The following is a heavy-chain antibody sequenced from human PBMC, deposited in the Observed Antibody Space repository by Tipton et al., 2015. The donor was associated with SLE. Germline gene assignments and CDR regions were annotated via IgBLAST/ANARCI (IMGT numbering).Heavy chain of an antibody. Sequence: SLRLSCAASGFTFSSYGMHWVRQAPGKGLEWVAVIWYDGSNKYYTDSVKGRFTISRDNSKNTLYLQMNSLRAEDTAVYYCAKDRAAAGNWFDPWGQGTLVTVSS. CDR3: AKDRAAAGNWFDP. V-gene: IGHV3-33*06. CDR1: GFTFSSYG. CDR2: IWYDGSNK. J-gene: IGHJ5*02. D-gene: IGHD6-13*01.